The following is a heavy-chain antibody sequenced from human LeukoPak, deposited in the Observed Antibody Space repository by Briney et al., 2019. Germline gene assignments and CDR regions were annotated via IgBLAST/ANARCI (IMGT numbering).Heavy chain of an antibody. D-gene: IGHD2-15*01. V-gene: IGHV3-23*01. CDR3: ARAEDIVVVVAAIGY. CDR2: VSGSGGST. Sequence: GGSLRLSCAASGFTFNTYAMSWVRQAPGKGLEWVAAVSGSGGSTYYADSVKGRFTISRDNSKNTLYLQMNSLRAEDTAVYYCARAEDIVVVVAAIGYWGQGTLVTVSS. J-gene: IGHJ4*02. CDR1: GFTFNTYA.